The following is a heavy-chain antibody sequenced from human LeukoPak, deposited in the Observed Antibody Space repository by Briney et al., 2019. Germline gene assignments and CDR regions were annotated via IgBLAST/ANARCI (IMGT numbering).Heavy chain of an antibody. CDR3: ARSSSSGGAFDY. CDR1: GFTFSDYS. D-gene: IGHD6-6*01. V-gene: IGHV3-48*01. J-gene: IGHJ4*02. Sequence: GGSLRLSCAASGFTFSDYSMNWVRQAPGKGLEWVSYISSSSISIYYADSVKGRFTISRDNGKNSLYLQMNSLRAEDTAVYYCARSSSSGGAFDYWGQGTLVTVSS. CDR2: ISSSSISI.